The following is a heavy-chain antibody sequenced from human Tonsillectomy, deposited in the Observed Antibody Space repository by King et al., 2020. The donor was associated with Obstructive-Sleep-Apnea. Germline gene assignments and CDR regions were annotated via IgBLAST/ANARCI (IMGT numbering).Heavy chain of an antibody. J-gene: IGHJ6*02. CDR3: ASEEWGSMVRGARYYYYGMDV. D-gene: IGHD3-10*01. CDR2: IWYDGSNK. Sequence: QLVQSGGGVVQPGRSLRLSCAASGFTFSSYGMHLVRQAPGKGLEWVAVIWYDGSNKYYADSVKGRFTISRDNSKNTLYLQMNSLRAEDTAVYYCASEEWGSMVRGARYYYYGMDVWGQGTTVTVSS. CDR1: GFTFSSYG. V-gene: IGHV3-33*01.